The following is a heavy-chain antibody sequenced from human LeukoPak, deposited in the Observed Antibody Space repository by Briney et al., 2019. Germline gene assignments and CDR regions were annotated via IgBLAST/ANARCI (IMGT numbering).Heavy chain of an antibody. V-gene: IGHV4-39*07. D-gene: IGHD6-13*01. CDR3: ARDTFRAAAGTSHFDY. CDR2: IYYSGST. Sequence: PSETLSLTCTVSGGSISSSSYYWGWIRQPPGKGLEWIGSIYYSGSTYYNPSLKSRVSISVDTSKNQFSLKLSPVTAADTAVYYCARDTFRAAAGTSHFDYWGQGTLVTVSS. J-gene: IGHJ4*02. CDR1: GGSISSSSYY.